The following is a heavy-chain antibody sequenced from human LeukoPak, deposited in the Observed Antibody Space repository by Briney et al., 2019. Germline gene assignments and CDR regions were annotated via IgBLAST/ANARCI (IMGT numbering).Heavy chain of an antibody. CDR3: ARGRAEGSTTYDMDV. V-gene: IGHV3-66*01. D-gene: IGHD5-12*01. J-gene: IGHJ6*02. Sequence: GGSLRLSCAASGFSVSSKYMTWVRQAPGKGLEWVSGLYSGGTTYYADSVKGRFSISRDNSKNTLDLQMNSLRVEDTGLYYCARGRAEGSTTYDMDVWGQGTTVTVS. CDR2: LYSGGTT. CDR1: GFSVSSKY.